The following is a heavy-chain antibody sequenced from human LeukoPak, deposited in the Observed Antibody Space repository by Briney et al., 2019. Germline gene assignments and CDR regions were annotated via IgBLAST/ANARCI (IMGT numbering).Heavy chain of an antibody. CDR1: GFTFSSYA. CDR2: IGGSGGST. J-gene: IGHJ5*02. Sequence: PGGSLRLSCAPSGFTFSSYAMSWVRQAPGRGLEWVSAIGGSGGSTYYADSVKGRSTLSRDNSKNTLYLQMNSLRAEDTAVYYCAKAHSGSYLDAIDPWGQGTLVTVSS. D-gene: IGHD1-26*01. CDR3: AKAHSGSYLDAIDP. V-gene: IGHV3-23*01.